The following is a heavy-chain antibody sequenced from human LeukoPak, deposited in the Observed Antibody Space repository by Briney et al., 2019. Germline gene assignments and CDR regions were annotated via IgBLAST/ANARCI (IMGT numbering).Heavy chain of an antibody. CDR1: GFTFSDYY. J-gene: IGHJ4*02. D-gene: IGHD6-13*01. CDR2: ISSSGSTI. CDR3: ARGHTIAAAFASDY. Sequence: GGSLRLFCAASGFTFSDYYMSWIRQAPGKGLEWVSYISSSGSTIYYADSVKGRFTISRDNAKNSLYLQMNSLRAEDTAVYYCARGHTIAAAFASDYWGQGTLVTVSS. V-gene: IGHV3-11*01.